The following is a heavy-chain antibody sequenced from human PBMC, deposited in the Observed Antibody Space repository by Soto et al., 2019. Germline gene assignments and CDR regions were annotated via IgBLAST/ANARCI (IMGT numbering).Heavy chain of an antibody. Sequence: SETLSLTCTVSGGSISSSSYYWGWIRQPPGKGLEWIGSIYYSGSTYYNPSLKSRVTISVDTSKNQFSLKLSSVTAADTAVYYCARFYDSSGYYRLWDRYGMDVCGQGTTVTVS. CDR3: ARFYDSSGYYRLWDRYGMDV. D-gene: IGHD3-22*01. V-gene: IGHV4-39*01. CDR2: IYYSGST. CDR1: GGSISSSSYY. J-gene: IGHJ6*02.